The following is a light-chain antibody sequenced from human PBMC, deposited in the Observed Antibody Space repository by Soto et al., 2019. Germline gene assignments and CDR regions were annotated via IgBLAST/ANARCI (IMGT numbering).Light chain of an antibody. CDR3: QQYNSYPGT. J-gene: IGKJ1*01. CDR2: DAS. Sequence: DIQMTQSPSTLSASVGDRVTITCRASQSISSWLAWYQQKPGKAPKLLIYDASSLESGVPSRFSGSGSGTEFTLTISSLQPDDFASYYCQQYNSYPGTFGQGTNVEL. CDR1: QSISSW. V-gene: IGKV1-5*01.